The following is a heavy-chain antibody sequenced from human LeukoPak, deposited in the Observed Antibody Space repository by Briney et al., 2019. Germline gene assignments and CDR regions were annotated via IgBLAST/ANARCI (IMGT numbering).Heavy chain of an antibody. V-gene: IGHV4-4*07. CDR2: IYTSGST. J-gene: IGHJ4*02. Sequence: SETLSLTCTVSGGSLRSYYWSWVREPPREGPGGVGRIYTSGSTNYNPSLKSRVTMSVDTSKNQFSLKLSSVTAADTAVYYCARGNRDWNYVNSFDYWGQGTLVTVSS. CDR1: GGSLRSYY. CDR3: ARGNRDWNYVNSFDY. D-gene: IGHD1-7*01.